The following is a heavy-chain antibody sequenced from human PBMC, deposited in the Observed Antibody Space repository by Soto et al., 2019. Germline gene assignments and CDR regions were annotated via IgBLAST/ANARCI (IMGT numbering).Heavy chain of an antibody. CDR3: ARATVIKQQLVSGWFDS. CDR1: GGSFSGYY. Sequence: PXQTLPRPVAVYGGSFSGYYWSWIRQPPGKGLEWIGEINHSGSTNYNPSLKSRVTISVDTSKNQFSLKLSSVTAADTAVYYCARATVIKQQLVSGWFDSWGQGTLVTVSS. V-gene: IGHV4-34*01. CDR2: INHSGST. D-gene: IGHD6-13*01. J-gene: IGHJ5*01.